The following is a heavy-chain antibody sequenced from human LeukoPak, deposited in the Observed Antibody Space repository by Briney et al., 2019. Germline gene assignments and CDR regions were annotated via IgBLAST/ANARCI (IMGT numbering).Heavy chain of an antibody. D-gene: IGHD6-19*01. CDR2: ISGSGGST. J-gene: IGHJ4*02. V-gene: IGHV3-23*01. CDR1: GFTFSSYA. Sequence: GGSLRLSCAASGFTFSSYAMSWVRQAPGKGLEWVSAISGSGGSTYYADSAKGRFTISRDNFKNTLYLQMNSLRAEDTAVYYCAKVRAQWLVRGVDYWGQGTLVTVSS. CDR3: AKVRAQWLVRGVDY.